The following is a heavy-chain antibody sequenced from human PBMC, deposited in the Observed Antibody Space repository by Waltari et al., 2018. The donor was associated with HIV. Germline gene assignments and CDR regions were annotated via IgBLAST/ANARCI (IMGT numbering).Heavy chain of an antibody. CDR1: GYTLTELS. J-gene: IGHJ4*02. CDR3: ATGWRGVGECLDY. CDR2: AEPEDGET. D-gene: IGHD3-3*01. Sequence: QVQLVQSGAEVKKPGASVKVSCKVSGYTLTELSMHWVRQAPGKGLEWMGGAEPEDGETIYAQKFQGRVSMTEDTATDTAYMELSSLRSEDTAVYYCATGWRGVGECLDYWGQGTLVTVSS. V-gene: IGHV1-24*01.